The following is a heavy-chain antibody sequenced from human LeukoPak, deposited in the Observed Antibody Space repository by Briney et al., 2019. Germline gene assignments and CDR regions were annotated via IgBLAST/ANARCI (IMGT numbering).Heavy chain of an antibody. Sequence: GGSLRLSCAASGFTFDDYAMHWVRQAPGKGLEWVAVIWYDGSNKYYADSVKGRFTISRDNSKNTLYLQMNSLRAEDTAVYYCARDVGETLYYYYGMDVWGQGTTVTVSS. V-gene: IGHV3-33*08. CDR3: ARDVGETLYYYYGMDV. J-gene: IGHJ6*02. CDR2: IWYDGSNK. D-gene: IGHD2-21*01. CDR1: GFTFDDYA.